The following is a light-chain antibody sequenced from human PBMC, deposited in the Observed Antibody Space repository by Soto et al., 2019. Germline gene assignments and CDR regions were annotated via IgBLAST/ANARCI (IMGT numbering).Light chain of an antibody. CDR1: QAVSMY. CDR2: AAS. Sequence: IQLTQSPSSLSASVGDTVTITCRASQAVSMYLAWYQQKPGEAPKLLIYAASTLHAGVPSRFSGSGSGTDFTLTINSLQAEDFATYYCQQICSYPSTFGGGTKVDIK. V-gene: IGKV1-9*01. J-gene: IGKJ4*02. CDR3: QQICSYPST.